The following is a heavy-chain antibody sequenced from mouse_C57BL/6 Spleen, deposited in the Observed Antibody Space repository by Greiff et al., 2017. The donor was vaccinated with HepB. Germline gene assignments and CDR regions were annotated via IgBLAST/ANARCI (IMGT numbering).Heavy chain of an antibody. CDR2: IDPNSGGT. V-gene: IGHV1-72*01. Sequence: QVQLQQPGAELVKPGASVKLSCKASGYTFTSYWMHWVKQRPGRGLEWIGSIDPNSGGTKYNEKFKGKATLTVDKPSSTAYMQLSSLTPEDSAVYYCARGEIYGNYFDYWGQGTTLTVSS. D-gene: IGHD2-1*01. CDR3: ARGEIYGNYFDY. J-gene: IGHJ2*01. CDR1: GYTFTSYW.